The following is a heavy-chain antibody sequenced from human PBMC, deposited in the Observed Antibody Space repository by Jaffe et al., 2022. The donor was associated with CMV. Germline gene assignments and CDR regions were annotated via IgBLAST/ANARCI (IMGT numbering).Heavy chain of an antibody. D-gene: IGHD1-26*01. CDR1: GFTFSSYW. CDR3: ARPPVGATPRSVADY. CDR2: IKQDGSEK. J-gene: IGHJ4*02. Sequence: EVQLVESGGGLVQPGGSLRLSCAASGFTFSSYWMSWVRQAPGKGLEWVANIKQDGSEKYYVDSVKGRFTISRDNAKNSLYLQMNSLRAEDTAVYYCARPPVGATPRSVADYWGQGTLVTVSS. V-gene: IGHV3-7*01.